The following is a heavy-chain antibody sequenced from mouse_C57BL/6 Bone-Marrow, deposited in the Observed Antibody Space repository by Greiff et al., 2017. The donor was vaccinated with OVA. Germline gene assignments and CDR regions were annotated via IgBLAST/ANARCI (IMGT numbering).Heavy chain of an antibody. CDR2: IDPENGDT. CDR3: TTRLGVVDY. CDR1: GFNIKDDY. J-gene: IGHJ2*01. D-gene: IGHD1-1*01. Sequence: EVKLMESGAELVRPGASVKLSCTASGFNIKDDYMHWVKQRPEQGLEWIGWIDPENGDTEYASKFQGKATITADTSSNTAYLQLSSLTSEDTAVYYCTTRLGVVDYWGQGTTLTVSS. V-gene: IGHV14-4*01.